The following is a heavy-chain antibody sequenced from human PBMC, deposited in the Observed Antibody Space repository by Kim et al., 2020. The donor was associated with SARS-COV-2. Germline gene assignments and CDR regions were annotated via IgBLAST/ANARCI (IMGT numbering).Heavy chain of an antibody. V-gene: IGHV1-2*04. CDR3: AREAGILWNKSHFDY. D-gene: IGHD2-15*01. Sequence: ASVKVSCKASGYTFTGYYMHWVRQAPGQGLEWMGWINPNSGGTNYAQKFQGWVTMTRDTSINTAYMELSRLRSDDTAVYYCAREAGILWNKSHFDYWGQGTLVTVSS. J-gene: IGHJ4*02. CDR1: GYTFTGYY. CDR2: INPNSGGT.